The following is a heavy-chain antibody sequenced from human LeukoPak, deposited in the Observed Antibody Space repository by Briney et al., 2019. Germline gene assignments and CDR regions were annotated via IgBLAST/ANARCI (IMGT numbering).Heavy chain of an antibody. CDR1: DYTFTSYD. J-gene: IGHJ5*02. D-gene: IGHD3-22*01. V-gene: IGHV1-8*03. CDR3: ANVAGYDSDSSGYYYTYYWFDP. CDR2: MNLNSGNT. Sequence: ASVKLSCKASDYTFTSYDINWVRQPTGQGLEWIGWMNLNSGNTGYAQEFQGRVTITRNTSISTAYMELSSLRSDETAVYNCANVAGYDSDSSGYYYTYYWFDPWGQGTLVTVSS.